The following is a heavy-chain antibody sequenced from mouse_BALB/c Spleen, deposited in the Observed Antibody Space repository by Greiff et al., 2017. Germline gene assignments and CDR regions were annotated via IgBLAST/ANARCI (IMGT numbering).Heavy chain of an antibody. CDR3: ARGDYYGSSYAMDY. CDR1: GYSFTGYN. CDR2: IDPYYGGT. J-gene: IGHJ4*01. D-gene: IGHD1-1*01. Sequence: EVKLVESGPELEKPGASVKISCKASGYSFTGYNMNWVKQSNGKSLEWIGNIDPYYGGTSYNQKFKGKATLTVDKSSSTAYMQLKSLTSEDSAVYYCARGDYYGSSYAMDYWGQGTSVTVSS. V-gene: IGHV1-39*01.